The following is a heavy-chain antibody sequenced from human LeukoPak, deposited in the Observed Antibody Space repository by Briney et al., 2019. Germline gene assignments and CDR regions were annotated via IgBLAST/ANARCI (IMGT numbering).Heavy chain of an antibody. CDR1: GGSISTYY. V-gene: IGHV4-4*07. Sequence: SETLSLTCTVSGGSISTYYWSWMRQPPGRGLEWIGHISTSGSTNYSPSLKSRVTMSIDTSKNQFSLNLSSVTAADTAVYYCARGASGSSLSGFDIWGQGTMVTVSS. CDR3: ARGASGSSLSGFDI. J-gene: IGHJ3*02. CDR2: ISTSGST. D-gene: IGHD1-26*01.